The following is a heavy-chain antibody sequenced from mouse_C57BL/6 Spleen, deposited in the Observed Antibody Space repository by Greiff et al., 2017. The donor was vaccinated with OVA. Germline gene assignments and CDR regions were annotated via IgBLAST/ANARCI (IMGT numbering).Heavy chain of an antibody. V-gene: IGHV1-18*01. CDR3: ARRGSGYAFYYAMDY. D-gene: IGHD3-2*02. J-gene: IGHJ4*01. CDR1: GYTFTDYN. Sequence: VQLKQSGPELVKPGASVKIPCKASGYTFTDYNMDWVKQSHGKSLEWIGDINPNNGGTIYNQKFKGKATLTVDKSSSTAYMELRSLTSEDTAVYYCARRGSGYAFYYAMDYWGQGTSVTVSS. CDR2: INPNNGGT.